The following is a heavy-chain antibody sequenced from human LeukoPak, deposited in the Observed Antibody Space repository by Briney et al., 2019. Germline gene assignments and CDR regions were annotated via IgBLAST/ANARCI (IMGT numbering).Heavy chain of an antibody. CDR2: IYYSGST. D-gene: IGHD3-3*01. CDR1: GGSISSYY. J-gene: IGHJ5*02. Sequence: PSETLSLTCTVSGGSISSYYWSWIRQPPGKGLEWIGYIYYSGSTNYNPSLKSRVTISVDTSKDQFSLKLSSVTAADTAVYYCARYWSGYPNWFDPWGQGTLVTVSS. CDR3: ARYWSGYPNWFDP. V-gene: IGHV4-59*01.